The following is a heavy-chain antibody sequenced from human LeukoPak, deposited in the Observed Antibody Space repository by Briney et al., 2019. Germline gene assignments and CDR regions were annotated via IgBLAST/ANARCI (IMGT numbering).Heavy chain of an antibody. D-gene: IGHD3-10*01. Sequence: PGGSLRLSCAASGFTFSDYYMSWVRQAPGKGLEWVGFIRSKTYGGTPECAASVKDRFIMSRDDSKSIAYLQMDSLKTEDTAIYYCIAYASGSFRDWGQGTLVTVSS. CDR3: IAYASGSFRD. CDR1: GFTFSDYY. CDR2: IRSKTYGGTP. V-gene: IGHV3-49*04. J-gene: IGHJ4*02.